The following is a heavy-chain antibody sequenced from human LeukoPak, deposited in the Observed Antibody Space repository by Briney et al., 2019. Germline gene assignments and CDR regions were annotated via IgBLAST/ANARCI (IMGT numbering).Heavy chain of an antibody. Sequence: SETLSLTCTVSGGSISSSSYYWGWVRQPPGKGLEWIGSIYYSGSTYYNPSLKSRVIISVDTSKNQFSLKLSSVTAADTAVYYCARDGVEMATIGTFDIWGQGTMVTVSS. CDR3: ARDGVEMATIGTFDI. J-gene: IGHJ3*02. CDR1: GGSISSSSYY. V-gene: IGHV4-39*02. D-gene: IGHD5-24*01. CDR2: IYYSGST.